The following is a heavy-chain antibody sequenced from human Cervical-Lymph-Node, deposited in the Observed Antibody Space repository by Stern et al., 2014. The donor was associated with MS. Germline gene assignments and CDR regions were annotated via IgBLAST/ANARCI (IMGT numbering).Heavy chain of an antibody. J-gene: IGHJ6*02. V-gene: IGHV1-69*01. CDR1: GGTFNGYT. Sequence: VQLVDSGAEVKEPGSSVKVSCKASGGTFNGYTISWVRQAPGQRPEWMGGIFPIFDTANYEQKFPGRVTITADHYSNTVYIELSSLRSEDTAVYYCARGETPTTTYGMDVWGQGTTVTV. D-gene: IGHD1-7*01. CDR3: ARGETPTTTYGMDV. CDR2: IFPIFDTA.